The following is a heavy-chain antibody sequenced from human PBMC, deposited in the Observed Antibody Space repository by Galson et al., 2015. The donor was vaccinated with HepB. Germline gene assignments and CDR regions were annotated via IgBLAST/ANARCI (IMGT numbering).Heavy chain of an antibody. D-gene: IGHD2-2*01. CDR1: GYTFTGYY. V-gene: IGHV1-2*04. CDR2: INPNSGGT. CDR3: ARCELLCRGMDV. J-gene: IGHJ6*02. Sequence: SVKVSCKASGYTFTGYYMHWVRQAPGQGLEWMGWINPNSGGTNYAQKFQGWVTMTRDTSISTAYMELSRLRSDDTAVYYCARCELLCRGMDVWGQGTTVTVSS.